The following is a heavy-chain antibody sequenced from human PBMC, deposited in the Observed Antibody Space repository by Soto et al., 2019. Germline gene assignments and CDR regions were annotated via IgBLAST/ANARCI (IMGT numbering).Heavy chain of an antibody. Sequence: EVQLLESGGDLVQPGGSLRLSCAASGFTFTNYLMTWVRQAPGKGLERVSSIDKSGGHTYYADSVKGRFTISIDNSKNTLYLQINGLRAEDTALYYCAKDTYSRSWYFWGQGTLVTVSS. V-gene: IGHV3-23*05. CDR1: GFTFTNYL. D-gene: IGHD2-2*01. CDR3: AKDTYSRSWYF. CDR2: IDKSGGHT. J-gene: IGHJ4*02.